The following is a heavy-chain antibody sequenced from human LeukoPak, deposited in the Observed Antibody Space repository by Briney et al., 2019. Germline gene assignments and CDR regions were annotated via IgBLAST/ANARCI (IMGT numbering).Heavy chain of an antibody. Sequence: PGGSLRLSCAASGFTFDDYAMHWVRQAPGKGLEWVSGISWSSGSIGYADSVKGRFTISRDNAKDSLYLQMNSLRAEDTALYYCAKVSGSGYGDPFFDYWGQGTLVTVSS. CDR2: ISWSSGSI. CDR1: GFTFDDYA. J-gene: IGHJ4*02. CDR3: AKVSGSGYGDPFFDY. V-gene: IGHV3-9*01. D-gene: IGHD4-17*01.